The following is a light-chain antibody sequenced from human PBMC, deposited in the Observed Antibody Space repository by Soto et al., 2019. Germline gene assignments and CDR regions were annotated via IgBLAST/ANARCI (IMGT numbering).Light chain of an antibody. CDR2: GAS. Sequence: EIVLTQYPAALSVSPGERATLSCRASQSVSRNLAWYQQKPGQAPRLLIYGASTRATGIPARFSGGGSGTEFTLTISSLQSEDFVVYYCQQYNTWPPFLTFGGGTKVEIK. CDR1: QSVSRN. V-gene: IGKV3-15*01. CDR3: QQYNTWPPFLT. J-gene: IGKJ4*01.